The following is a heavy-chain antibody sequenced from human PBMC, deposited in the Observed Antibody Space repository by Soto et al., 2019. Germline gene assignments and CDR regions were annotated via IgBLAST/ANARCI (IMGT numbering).Heavy chain of an antibody. CDR3: ARDTPYGSGSSDWFDP. J-gene: IGHJ5*02. V-gene: IGHV1-69*12. CDR1: GGTFSSYA. CDR2: IIPIFGTA. Sequence: QVQLVQSGAEVKKPGSSVKVSCKASGGTFSSYAISWVRQAPGQGLEWMGGIIPIFGTANYAQKFQGRVTITADESTSTADMELRGLRSEDTAVYYCARDTPYGSGSSDWFDPWGQGTLVTVSS. D-gene: IGHD3-10*01.